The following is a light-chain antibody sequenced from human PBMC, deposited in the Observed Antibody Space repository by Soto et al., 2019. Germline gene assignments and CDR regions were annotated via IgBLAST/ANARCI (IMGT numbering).Light chain of an antibody. Sequence: QSVLTQPPSVSGAPGQRVTISCTGSRSNIGAGYDVHWYQQLPGTAPKLLIYGTSNRPSGVPDRFSGSKSGTSASLAITGLQAEDEADYFCTSSTTGSLYVFGTGTKVTVL. CDR3: TSSTTGSLYV. V-gene: IGLV1-40*01. J-gene: IGLJ1*01. CDR2: GTS. CDR1: RSNIGAGYD.